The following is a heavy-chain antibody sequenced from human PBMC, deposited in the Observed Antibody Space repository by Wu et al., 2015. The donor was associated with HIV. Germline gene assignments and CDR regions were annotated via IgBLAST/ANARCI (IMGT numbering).Heavy chain of an antibody. D-gene: IGHD3-10*01. CDR1: GGTFSNYA. CDR3: ARVLHNYYGSGSYVY. J-gene: IGHJ4*02. Sequence: QVQLVQSGAEVKKPGSSVKISCKTSGGTFSNYAINWVRQAPGQGLEWVGRVIPMFGTSDYARKFQGRVTMTRNTSISTAYMELSSLRSEDTAVYYCARVLHNYYGSGSYVYWGQGTLVTVSS. V-gene: IGHV1-69*05. CDR2: VIPMFGTS.